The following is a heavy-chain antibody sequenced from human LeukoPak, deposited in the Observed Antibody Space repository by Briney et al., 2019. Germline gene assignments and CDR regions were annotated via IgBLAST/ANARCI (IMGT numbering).Heavy chain of an antibody. V-gene: IGHV3-49*04. D-gene: IGHD6-19*01. Sequence: GGSLRLSCTASGFTFGDYGRSWVRQAPGKGLEWLGSIRIKASGGTTEYAASAKGRFTVSRDDFKSLAYLQMNRLTAEDTGVYYCVPGGWYWGHWGQGTLVTVSS. CDR3: VPGGWYWGH. CDR1: GFTFGDYG. CDR2: IRIKASGGTT. J-gene: IGHJ4*02.